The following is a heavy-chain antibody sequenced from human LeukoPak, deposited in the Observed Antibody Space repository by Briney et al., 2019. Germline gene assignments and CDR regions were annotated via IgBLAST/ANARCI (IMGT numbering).Heavy chain of an antibody. V-gene: IGHV3-30*02. CDR3: AKPWRPGSGSYDIGH. D-gene: IGHD1-26*01. J-gene: IGHJ4*02. CDR1: GFTFSSYG. Sequence: PGGSLRLSCAASGFTFSSYGMHWVRQAPGKGLEWVAFIRYDGSNKYYADSVKGRFTISRDNSKNTLYLQMNSLRAEDTAVYYCAKPWRPGSGSYDIGHWGQGTLVTVSS. CDR2: IRYDGSNK.